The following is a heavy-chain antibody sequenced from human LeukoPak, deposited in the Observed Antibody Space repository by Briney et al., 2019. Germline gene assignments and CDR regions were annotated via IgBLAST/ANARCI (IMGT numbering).Heavy chain of an antibody. CDR3: AKKIAAAAWFDP. Sequence: SDTLSLTCAVSGYSISSDNWWGWIRQPPGKGLEWIGYIYYSGSTYYNPSLKSRVTMSVDTSKNQFSLKLSSVTAVDTAVYYCAKKIAAAAWFDPWGRGTLVTVSS. CDR2: IYYSGST. V-gene: IGHV4-28*01. J-gene: IGHJ5*02. CDR1: GYSISSDNW. D-gene: IGHD6-13*01.